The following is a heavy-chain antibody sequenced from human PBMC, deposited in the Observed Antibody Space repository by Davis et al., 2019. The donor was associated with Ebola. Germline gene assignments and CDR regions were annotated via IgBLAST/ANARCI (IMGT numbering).Heavy chain of an antibody. CDR2: IYYSGST. CDR3: ARSSSSSLVYGMDV. Sequence: GSLRLSCTVSGGSVSSGNYYWSWIRQPPGKGLEWIGYIYYSGSTNYNPSLKSRVSISVDTSKNQFSLKLSSVTAADTAVYYCARSSSSSLVYGMDVWGQGTTVTVSS. CDR1: GGSVSSGNYY. J-gene: IGHJ6*02. D-gene: IGHD6-6*01. V-gene: IGHV4-61*01.